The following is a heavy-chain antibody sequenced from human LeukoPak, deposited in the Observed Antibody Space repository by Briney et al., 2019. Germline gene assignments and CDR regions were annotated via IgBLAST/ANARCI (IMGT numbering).Heavy chain of an antibody. V-gene: IGHV3-7*01. CDR2: IKQDGSEK. CDR3: TREGILSAGDY. J-gene: IGHJ4*02. CDR1: GFTFSSYW. Sequence: GGSLRLSCAASGFTFSSYWMSWVRQAPGKGLEWVANIKQDGSEKYYVDSVKGRFTISRDNAKNSLYLQMNSLRAEDTAAYYCTREGILSAGDYWGQGTLVIVSS. D-gene: IGHD6-13*01.